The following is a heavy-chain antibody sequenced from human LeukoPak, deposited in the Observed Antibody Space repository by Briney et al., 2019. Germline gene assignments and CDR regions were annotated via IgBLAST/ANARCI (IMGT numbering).Heavy chain of an antibody. CDR3: ATVIVYCGGDCFDY. V-gene: IGHV1-8*03. CDR2: MNPNSGNT. Sequence: ASVKVSCKASGYTFTSYDINWVRQATGQGLEWMGWMNPNSGNTGYAQKFQGRVTITRNTSISTAYMELSSLRSEDTAVYYCATVIVYCGGDCFDYWGQGTLVTVSS. J-gene: IGHJ4*02. D-gene: IGHD2-21*01. CDR1: GYTFTSYD.